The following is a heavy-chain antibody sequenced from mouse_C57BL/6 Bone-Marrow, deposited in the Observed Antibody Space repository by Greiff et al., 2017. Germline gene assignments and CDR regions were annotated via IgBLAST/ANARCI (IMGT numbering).Heavy chain of an antibody. CDR1: GFSLTSYG. D-gene: IGHD1-1*01. Sequence: VKVVESGPGLVQPSQSLSITCTVSGFSLTSYGVHWVRQSPGKGLEWLGVIWRGGSTDYNAAFMSRLSITKDNSKSQVFFKMNSLQADDTAIYYCAKGGYYGSYYFDYWGQGTTLTVSS. V-gene: IGHV2-5*01. J-gene: IGHJ2*01. CDR2: IWRGGST. CDR3: AKGGYYGSYYFDY.